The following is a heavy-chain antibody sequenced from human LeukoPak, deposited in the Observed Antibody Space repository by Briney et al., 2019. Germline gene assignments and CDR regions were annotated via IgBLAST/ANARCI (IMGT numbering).Heavy chain of an antibody. CDR1: GGSLSSYY. CDR2: VYDSGST. D-gene: IGHD2-15*01. Sequence: SETLSLTCTVSGGSLSSYYWSWIRQPPGRGLEWIGNVYDSGSTNYNPSLKSRVTISVDTSKNQFSLMLTSVTAADTAVYYCARHQRWSSLDPWGQGILVTASS. J-gene: IGHJ5*02. V-gene: IGHV4-59*08. CDR3: ARHQRWSSLDP.